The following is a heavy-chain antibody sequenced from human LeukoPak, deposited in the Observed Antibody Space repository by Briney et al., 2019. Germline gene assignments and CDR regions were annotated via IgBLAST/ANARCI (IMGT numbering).Heavy chain of an antibody. Sequence: PGGSLRLSCAASGFTFSSYGMHWVRQAPGKGLEWVAVISYDGSNKYYADSVKGRFTISRDNSKNTLYLQMNSLRAEDTAVYYCAKDGGLQQWLVPEYYFDYWGQGTLVTVSS. D-gene: IGHD6-19*01. J-gene: IGHJ4*02. V-gene: IGHV3-30*18. CDR2: ISYDGSNK. CDR3: AKDGGLQQWLVPEYYFDY. CDR1: GFTFSSYG.